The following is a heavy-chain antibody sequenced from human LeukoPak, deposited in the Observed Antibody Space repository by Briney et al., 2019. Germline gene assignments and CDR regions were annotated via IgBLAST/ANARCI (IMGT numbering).Heavy chain of an antibody. Sequence: ASVKVSCKASGYTFTGYYMHWVRQAPGQGLEWMGWINPNSGGTNYAQKIQGRVTMTRDTSISTAYMELSRLRSDDTAVYYCAYTWERLRPWGDVSFDPWGQGTLVTVSS. D-gene: IGHD1-26*01. CDR3: AYTWERLRPWGDVSFDP. J-gene: IGHJ5*02. V-gene: IGHV1-2*02. CDR2: INPNSGGT. CDR1: GYTFTGYY.